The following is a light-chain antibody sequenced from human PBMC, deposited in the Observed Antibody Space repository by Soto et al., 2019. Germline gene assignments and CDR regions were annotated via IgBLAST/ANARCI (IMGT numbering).Light chain of an antibody. CDR1: SSDVGGYNF. J-gene: IGLJ1*01. CDR3: SSYASSRTLYV. CDR2: EVS. V-gene: IGLV2-14*01. Sequence: QSVLTQPASVSGSPGQSITISCTGTSSDVGGYNFVSWYRQHPGKAPKVMIYEVSSRPSGVSNRFSGSKSGNTASLTISGLQAEDEADYYCSSYASSRTLYVFGTGTKVTVL.